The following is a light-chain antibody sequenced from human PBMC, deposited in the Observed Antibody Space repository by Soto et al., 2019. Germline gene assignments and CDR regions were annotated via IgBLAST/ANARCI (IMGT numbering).Light chain of an antibody. V-gene: IGLV2-14*03. CDR1: SLDIGTYNY. J-gene: IGLJ2*01. CDR2: DVS. CDR3: SSYISTSTLVA. Sequence: QSVLTQSASVSGSPGQSISISCTGTSLDIGTYNYVSWYQRHPGKAPKLIIYDVSNRPSGVSNRFSGSKSGNTASLTISGLQAEDEADYYCSSYISTSTLVAFGGGTKLTVL.